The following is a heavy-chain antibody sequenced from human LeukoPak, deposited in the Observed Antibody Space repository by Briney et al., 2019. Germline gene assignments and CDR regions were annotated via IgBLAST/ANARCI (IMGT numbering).Heavy chain of an antibody. CDR3: AKDRSGYCSSTSCYALGDY. CDR2: ISYDGSNK. Sequence: GRSLRLSYAASGFTFSSYGMHWVRQAPGKGLEWVAVISYDGSNKYYADSVKGRFTISRDNSKNTLYLQMNSLRAEDTAVYYCAKDRSGYCSSTSCYALGDYWGQGTLVTVSS. J-gene: IGHJ4*02. D-gene: IGHD2-2*01. CDR1: GFTFSSYG. V-gene: IGHV3-30*18.